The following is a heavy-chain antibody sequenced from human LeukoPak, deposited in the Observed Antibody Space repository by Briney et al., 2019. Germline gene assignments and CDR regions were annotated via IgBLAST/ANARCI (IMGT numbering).Heavy chain of an antibody. D-gene: IGHD3-10*01. Sequence: PGGSLRLSCAASGFTFSSYSMNWVRQAPGKGLEWVSYISSSSSTIYYADSVKGRFTISRDNAKNPLYLQMNSLRAEDTAVYYCASGAWFGELNYWGQGTLVTVSS. CDR3: ASGAWFGELNY. V-gene: IGHV3-48*01. CDR2: ISSSSSTI. J-gene: IGHJ4*02. CDR1: GFTFSSYS.